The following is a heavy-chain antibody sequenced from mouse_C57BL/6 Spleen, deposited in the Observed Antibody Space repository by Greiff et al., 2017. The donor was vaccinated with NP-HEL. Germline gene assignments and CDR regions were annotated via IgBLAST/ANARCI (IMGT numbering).Heavy chain of an antibody. CDR1: AYTFPSYW. V-gene: IGHV1-61*01. CDR2: IYPSDSET. Sequence: VQLQQPGAELVRPGSSVKLSSKASAYTFPSYWRDGVKQRPGQGLEWIGNIYPSDSETHYNQKFKDKATLTVDKSSSTAYMQLSSLTSEDSAVYYCARGVNRAMDYWGQGTSVTVSS. CDR3: ARGVNRAMDY. D-gene: IGHD2-13*01. J-gene: IGHJ4*01.